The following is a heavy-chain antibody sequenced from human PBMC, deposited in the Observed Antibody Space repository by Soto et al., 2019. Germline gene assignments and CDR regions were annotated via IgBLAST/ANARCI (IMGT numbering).Heavy chain of an antibody. D-gene: IGHD2-2*01. CDR1: EDSFSSNIAS. CDR3: VKDGGYVRWLDP. CDR2: TYFRAKSYN. J-gene: IGHJ5*02. Sequence: SQTLSLTCTISEDSFSSNIASWNWIMQSPWRRLEWLGRTYFRAKSYNHSGKSAKSRITITSDTSRNQFSLQLNSVTPEDTAVYYCVKDGGYVRWLDPWGQGTLVTVSS. V-gene: IGHV6-1*01.